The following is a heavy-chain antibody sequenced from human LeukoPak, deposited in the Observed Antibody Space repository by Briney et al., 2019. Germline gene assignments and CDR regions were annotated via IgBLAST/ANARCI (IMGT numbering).Heavy chain of an antibody. D-gene: IGHD5-18*01. CDR1: GFTFSSYW. CDR2: IKKDGSEK. Sequence: GGSLRLSCAASGFTFSSYWMSWVRQAPGKGLEWVANIKKDGSEKYYVDSVKGRFTISRDNAKTSLYLQMNSLRAEDTAVYYCARDLSGVTGYTYDRGIDYWGQGTPVTVSS. J-gene: IGHJ4*02. CDR3: ARDLSGVTGYTYDRGIDY. V-gene: IGHV3-7*01.